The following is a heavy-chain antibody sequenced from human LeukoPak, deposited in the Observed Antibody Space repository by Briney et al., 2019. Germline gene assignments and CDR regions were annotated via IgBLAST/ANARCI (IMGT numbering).Heavy chain of an antibody. J-gene: IGHJ4*02. D-gene: IGHD2-15*01. CDR3: ARHENIVVVVAATGFDN. V-gene: IGHV4-39*01. CDR2: IYYSGNT. Sequence: SETLSLTCTVSGGSISSSSHFWSWIRQPPGKGLEWIGSIYYSGNTYYNSSLKSRVTISVDTSKNQFSLKLGSVTAADTAVYYCARHENIVVVVAATGFDNWGQGTLVTVSS. CDR1: GGSISSSSHF.